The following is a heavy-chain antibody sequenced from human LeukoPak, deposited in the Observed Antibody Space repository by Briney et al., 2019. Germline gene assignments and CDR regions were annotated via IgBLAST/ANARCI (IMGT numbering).Heavy chain of an antibody. V-gene: IGHV3-23*01. CDR2: ISGSGDNT. CDR1: GFTFNTFN. CDR3: AKRSGYTTGWFFDF. D-gene: IGHD6-19*01. J-gene: IGHJ4*02. Sequence: AGGSLRLSCAASGFTFNTFNMNWVRQAPGKGLEWVSSISGSGDNTYYAESVKGRFTISRDNSKNTLFLQMNSLRAEDTAVFYCAKRSGYTTGWFFDFWGQGTLVTVSS.